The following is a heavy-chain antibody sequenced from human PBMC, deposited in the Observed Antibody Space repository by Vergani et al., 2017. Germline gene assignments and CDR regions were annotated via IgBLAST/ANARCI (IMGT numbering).Heavy chain of an antibody. CDR1: GGSMSGYY. V-gene: IGHV4-4*07. CDR2: IYTSGST. J-gene: IGHJ5*02. CDR3: ARDHLYCSSTSCHRYNWFDP. D-gene: IGHD2-2*01. Sequence: QVRLQESGPGLVKPSETLSLTCSVSGGSMSGYYWSWIRQPAGKGLEWIGRIYTSGSTNYNPSLKSRVTMSVDTSKNQFSLKLSSVTAADTAVYYCARDHLYCSSTSCHRYNWFDPWGQGTLVTVSS.